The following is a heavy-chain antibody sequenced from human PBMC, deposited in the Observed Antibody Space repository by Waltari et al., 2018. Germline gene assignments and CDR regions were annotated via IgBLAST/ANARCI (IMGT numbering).Heavy chain of an antibody. CDR1: GLSLSNCC. Sequence: EVQLVESGGGLAQPGGSLRPACAASGLSLSNCCMTWVRQASGKGPEWVANIKQDGSEKYYMDSVKGRFTISRDNAKNSLYLQMNNLRVEDTAVYYCTRGGRDSSWYWRDWGQGTLVTVSS. CDR3: TRGGRDSSWYWRD. V-gene: IGHV3-7*01. CDR2: IKQDGSEK. J-gene: IGHJ4*02. D-gene: IGHD6-13*01.